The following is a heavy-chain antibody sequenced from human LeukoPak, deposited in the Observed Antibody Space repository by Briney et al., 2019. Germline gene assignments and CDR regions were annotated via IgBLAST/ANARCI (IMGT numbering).Heavy chain of an antibody. J-gene: IGHJ5*02. CDR1: GLTLGNYW. Sequence: TGGSLRLSCAASGLTLGNYWMSWVRQAPGKGLEWVANIKRDGSAQYYADSVKGRFTISRDNAKNSLYLQMDSLRAEDTAVYYCARDRTGTTILPQNWFDPWGQGTLVTVSS. V-gene: IGHV3-7*03. CDR2: IKRDGSAQ. CDR3: ARDRTGTTILPQNWFDP. D-gene: IGHD1-7*01.